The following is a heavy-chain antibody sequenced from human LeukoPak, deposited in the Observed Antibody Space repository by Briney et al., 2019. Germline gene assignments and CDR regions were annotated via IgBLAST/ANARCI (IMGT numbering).Heavy chain of an antibody. CDR2: ISSSGGTI. CDR1: GFTFTTYE. J-gene: IGHJ4*02. V-gene: IGHV3-48*03. CDR3: ARTFDN. Sequence: GGSLRLSCAASGFTFTTYEMNWVRQDPGKGLEWVSYISSSGGTIYYADSVKGRFTISRDNAKNSVYLQMNSLRVEDTAVYYCARTFDNWGQGTLVTVSS.